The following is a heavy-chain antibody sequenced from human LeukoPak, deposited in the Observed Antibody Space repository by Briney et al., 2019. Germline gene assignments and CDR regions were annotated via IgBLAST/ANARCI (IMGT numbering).Heavy chain of an antibody. D-gene: IGHD2-2*01. Sequence: ASVKVSCKVSGYTLTELSMHWVRQAPGKGLEWMGGFDPEDGETIYAQKFQGRVTMTEDTSTDTAYMELRSLRSDDTAVYYCARNSGASYAMVKGDYWGQGTLVTVSS. CDR2: FDPEDGET. CDR3: ARNSGASYAMVKGDY. J-gene: IGHJ4*02. V-gene: IGHV1-24*01. CDR1: GYTLTELS.